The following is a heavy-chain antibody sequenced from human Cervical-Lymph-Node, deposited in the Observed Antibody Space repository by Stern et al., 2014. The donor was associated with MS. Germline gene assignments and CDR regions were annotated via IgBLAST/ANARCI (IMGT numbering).Heavy chain of an antibody. CDR1: GNTLSKLS. CDR2: FDPKDGEP. D-gene: IGHD3-22*01. Sequence: QVQLVESGAEVRKPGAAVKVPCKVFGNTLSKLSMHWVRQAPGKGLEWMGGFDPKDGEPIYAQRFQGRVTMTADTSRATAYMEMGSLRSEDTAVYFCAAGEGYCPFDNWGQGTLVTVSS. J-gene: IGHJ4*02. V-gene: IGHV1-24*01. CDR3: AAGEGYCPFDN.